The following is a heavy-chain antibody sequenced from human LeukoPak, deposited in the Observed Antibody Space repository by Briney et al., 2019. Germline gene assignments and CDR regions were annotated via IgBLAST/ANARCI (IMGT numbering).Heavy chain of an antibody. D-gene: IGHD1-26*01. CDR3: ARDHEGASDPDY. J-gene: IGHJ4*02. CDR2: ISSSSSYI. CDR1: GFTFSSYS. V-gene: IGHV3-21*01. Sequence: PGGSLRLPCAASGFTFSSYSMNWVRQAPGKGLEWVSSISSSSSYIYYADSVKGRFTISRDNAKNSLYLQMNSLRAEDTAVYYCARDHEGASDPDYWGQGTLVTVS.